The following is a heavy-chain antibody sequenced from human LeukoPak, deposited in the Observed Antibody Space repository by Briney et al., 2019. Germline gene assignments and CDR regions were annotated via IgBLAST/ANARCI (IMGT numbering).Heavy chain of an antibody. CDR1: GFTFSNYG. CDR3: AKQYCSGGSCYSAFDY. V-gene: IGHV3-30*02. D-gene: IGHD2-15*01. CDR2: VRSDTGNK. Sequence: GGSLRLSCAASGFTFSNYGMHWVRQAPGKGLEWVTFVRSDTGNKYYAGSVKGRFTISRDESENTLYLQMNSLRADDTAVYYCAKQYCSGGSCYSAFDYWGQGTLVTVSS. J-gene: IGHJ4*02.